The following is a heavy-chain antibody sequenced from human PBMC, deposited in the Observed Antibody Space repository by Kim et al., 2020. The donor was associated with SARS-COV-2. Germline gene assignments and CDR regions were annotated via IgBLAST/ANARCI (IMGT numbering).Heavy chain of an antibody. CDR3: TLYYDFWSGYYIDPRYYYYGMDV. CDR2: IRSKANSYAT. CDR1: GFTFSGSA. J-gene: IGHJ6*02. V-gene: IGHV3-73*01. Sequence: GGSLRLSCAASGFTFSGSAMHWVRQASGKGLEWVGRIRSKANSYATAYAASVKGRFTISRDDSKNTAYLQMNSLKTEDTAVYYCTLYYDFWSGYYIDPRYYYYGMDVWGQGTTVTVSS. D-gene: IGHD3-3*01.